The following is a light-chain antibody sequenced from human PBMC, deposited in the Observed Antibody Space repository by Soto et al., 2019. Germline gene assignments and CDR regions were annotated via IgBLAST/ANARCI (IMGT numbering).Light chain of an antibody. CDR1: QSISSW. V-gene: IGKV1-5*01. J-gene: IGKJ2*01. CDR3: QQYNSYPYT. Sequence: DIQMTQSPSTLSASVGDRVTITCRASQSISSWLAWYQQKPGKAPKLLIYDASSLESGVPSRFSGSGSGTEFTLTISSLQPDDFATYYCQQYNSYPYTFDQGSKVGIK. CDR2: DAS.